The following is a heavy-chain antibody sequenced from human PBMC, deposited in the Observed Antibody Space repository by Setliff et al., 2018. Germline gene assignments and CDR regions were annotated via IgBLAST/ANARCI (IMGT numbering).Heavy chain of an antibody. J-gene: IGHJ5*02. Sequence: LSLTCVVSGFDYAMSWARQAPGKRLEWVSSISGSGRNTYYADSVKGRFTISRDNSQNTVFLQVNSLRPEDSAVYYCAKEDYSDSSGYYYETPWFDPWGQGTLVTVSS. D-gene: IGHD3-22*01. CDR3: AKEDYSDSSGYYYETPWFDP. V-gene: IGHV3-23*01. CDR2: ISGSGRNT. CDR1: GFDYA.